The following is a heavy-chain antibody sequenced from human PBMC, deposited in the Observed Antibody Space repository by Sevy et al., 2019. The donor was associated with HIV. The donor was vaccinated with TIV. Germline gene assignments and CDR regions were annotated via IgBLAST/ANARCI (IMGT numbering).Heavy chain of an antibody. J-gene: IGHJ4*02. V-gene: IGHV3-30*04. CDR1: GFTFSRSA. CDR3: AKDSGIAWSDFDY. CDR2: ISYDGRDQ. D-gene: IGHD6-25*01. Sequence: GRSLRLSCAASGFTFSRSAMHWFRQAPGKGLEWVAVISYDGRDQYYADSVRGRFSISRDNSKNAIHAQMNSLIVEDTAIYYCAKDSGIAWSDFDYWGQGTSVTVSS.